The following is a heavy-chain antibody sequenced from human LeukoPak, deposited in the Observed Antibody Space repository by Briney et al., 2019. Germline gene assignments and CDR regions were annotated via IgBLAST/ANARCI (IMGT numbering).Heavy chain of an antibody. D-gene: IGHD2-2*01. CDR1: GFTFSSYA. CDR2: ISGSGGST. Sequence: GGSLRLSCAASGFTFSSYAMSWVRQAPGKGLEWVSAISGSGGSTYYADSVKGRFTISRDNSKNTLYLQMNSLRAEDTAVYYCAKSCVVVPPDYYYYYGMDVWGQGTTVAVSS. J-gene: IGHJ6*02. V-gene: IGHV3-23*01. CDR3: AKSCVVVPPDYYYYYGMDV.